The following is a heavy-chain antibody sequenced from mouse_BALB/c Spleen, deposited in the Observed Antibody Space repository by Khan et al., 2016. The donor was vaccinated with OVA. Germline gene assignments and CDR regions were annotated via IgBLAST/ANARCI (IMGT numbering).Heavy chain of an antibody. CDR1: GYTFTDFT. J-gene: IGHJ3*01. CDR2: ISTYYGHA. Sequence: LEESGAEVVRPGVSVKVSCKGSGYTFTDFTLHWVKQSHAMSLEWIGVISTYYGHATYNQKFKDKATMTVDKSSSTAYMELARLTSEDSAIYYCTRGGGNRFAYWGQGTLVTVSA. CDR3: TRGGGNRFAY. V-gene: IGHV1S137*01.